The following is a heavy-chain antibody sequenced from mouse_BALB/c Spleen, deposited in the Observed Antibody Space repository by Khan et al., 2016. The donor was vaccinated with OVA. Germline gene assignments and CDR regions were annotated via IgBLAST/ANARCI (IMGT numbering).Heavy chain of an antibody. Sequence: QVQLQQSGPEVVKPGALVKISCKASGYTFTSYDINWVKQRPGQGLEWIGWIYPGDGSTEYNEKFKGKATLTADESSNTAYMQLSSLTSENFAVYFCEREGLRGVAMDYWGQGTSVTVSS. CDR3: EREGLRGVAMDY. D-gene: IGHD2-4*01. J-gene: IGHJ4*01. V-gene: IGHV1S56*01. CDR1: GYTFTSYD. CDR2: IYPGDGST.